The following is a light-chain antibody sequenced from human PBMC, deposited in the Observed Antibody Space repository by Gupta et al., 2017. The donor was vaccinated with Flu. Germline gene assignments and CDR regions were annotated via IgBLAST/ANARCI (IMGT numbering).Light chain of an antibody. V-gene: IGLV1-51*02. CDR3: GTWDSSLSAWV. CDR1: SSNIGNNY. J-gene: IGLJ3*02. Sequence: CSGSSSNIGNNYVSWYQQLPGTAPKLLIYENNKRPSGIPDRFSGSKSGTSATLGITGLQTGDEADYYCGTWDSSLSAWVFGGGTKMTVL. CDR2: ENN.